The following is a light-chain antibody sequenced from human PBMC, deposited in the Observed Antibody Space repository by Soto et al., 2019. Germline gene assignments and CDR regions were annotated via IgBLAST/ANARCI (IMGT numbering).Light chain of an antibody. Sequence: QSVLTQPASVSGAPGQSITISCTGTRSDVGSYNLVSWYQQRPGKAPKVIICEVNMRPSGVSYRFSGFKSGNTASQTISGLQSEDEADYYCCSYAGTVAYVFGTGTKVTVL. V-gene: IGLV2-23*02. CDR1: RSDVGSYNL. CDR2: EVN. CDR3: CSYAGTVAYV. J-gene: IGLJ1*01.